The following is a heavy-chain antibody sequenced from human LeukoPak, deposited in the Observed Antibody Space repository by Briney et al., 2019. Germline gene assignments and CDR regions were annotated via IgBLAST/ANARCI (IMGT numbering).Heavy chain of an antibody. D-gene: IGHD3-3*01. Sequence: GGSLRLSCAASGFTFSSYEMNWVRQAPGKGLEWVPYISTSGNSIYYADSVKGRFTISRDNAKNSLYLQMNSLRAEDTAVYYCARDIAYYDFWSGLNSPWGQGTLVTVSS. CDR1: GFTFSSYE. CDR3: ARDIAYYDFWSGLNSP. V-gene: IGHV3-48*03. J-gene: IGHJ5*02. CDR2: ISTSGNSI.